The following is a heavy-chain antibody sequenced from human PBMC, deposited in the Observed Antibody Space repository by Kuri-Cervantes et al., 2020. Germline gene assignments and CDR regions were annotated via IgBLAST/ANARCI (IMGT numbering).Heavy chain of an antibody. Sequence: TLSLTCTVSGGSVSSGSYYWSWIRQPPGKGLEWIALIYWNDDKRYSPSLKSRLTITKDTSKNQVVLTMTNMDPVDTATYYCAHSSEQWLVIDYWGQGTLVTVSS. D-gene: IGHD6-19*01. J-gene: IGHJ4*02. V-gene: IGHV2-5*01. CDR1: GGSVSSGSYY. CDR2: IYWNDDK. CDR3: AHSSEQWLVIDY.